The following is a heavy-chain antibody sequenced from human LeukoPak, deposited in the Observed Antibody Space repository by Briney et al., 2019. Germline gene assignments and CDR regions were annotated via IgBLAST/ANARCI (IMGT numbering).Heavy chain of an antibody. J-gene: IGHJ4*02. CDR1: GFTFSSYG. V-gene: IGHV3-23*01. Sequence: GGSLRLSCAASGFTFSSYGMSWVRQAPGKGLEWVSAISGSGGSTYYADSVKGRFTISRDNSKNTLYLQMNSLRAEDTAVYYCAKYSWGNYYDSSGYYKPYFDYWGQGTLVTVSS. CDR2: ISGSGGST. CDR3: AKYSWGNYYDSSGYYKPYFDY. D-gene: IGHD3-22*01.